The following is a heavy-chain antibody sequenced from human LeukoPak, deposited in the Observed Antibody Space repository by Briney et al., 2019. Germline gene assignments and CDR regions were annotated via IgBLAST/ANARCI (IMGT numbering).Heavy chain of an antibody. CDR2: ISSSSSTI. CDR1: GFTFSSYS. V-gene: IGHV3-48*01. CDR3: ARDSLDYYGSSGYYSGYAFDI. J-gene: IGHJ3*02. D-gene: IGHD3-22*01. Sequence: GGSLRLSCAASGFTFSSYSMNWVRQAPGKGLEWVSYISSSSSTIYYADSVKGRFTISRDNAKNSLYLQMNSLRAEDTAVYYCARDSLDYYGSSGYYSGYAFDIWGQGTMVTVSS.